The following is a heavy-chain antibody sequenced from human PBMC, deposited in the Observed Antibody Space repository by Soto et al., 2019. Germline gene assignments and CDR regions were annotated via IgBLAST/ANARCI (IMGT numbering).Heavy chain of an antibody. CDR2: ISPDGSEK. CDR1: GFTFSSFW. Sequence: PGGSLRLSCAASGFTFSSFWMDWVRQPPGKGLEWVANISPDGSEKHYVDSVEGRFTISRDNARNSLYLQMRSLTAEDSALYYCSRSLNSWGQGTRVTVSS. V-gene: IGHV3-7*01. CDR3: SRSLNS. J-gene: IGHJ4*02.